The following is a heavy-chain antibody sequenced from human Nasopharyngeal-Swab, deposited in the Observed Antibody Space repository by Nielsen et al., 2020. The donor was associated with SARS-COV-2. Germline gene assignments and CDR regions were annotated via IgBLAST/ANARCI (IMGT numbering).Heavy chain of an antibody. Sequence: GSLRLSCTVSGDFIAYSTFYWGWIRQPPGKGLEWIGNIYYNGNTYQNPSLKSRLTISVDKSKNQFSLQLSSVTAADTAVYYCVRSSSWYYFDYWAQGTQVTVSS. V-gene: IGHV4-39*01. D-gene: IGHD6-13*01. CDR1: GDFIAYSTFY. CDR3: VRSSSWYYFDY. CDR2: IYYNGNT. J-gene: IGHJ4*02.